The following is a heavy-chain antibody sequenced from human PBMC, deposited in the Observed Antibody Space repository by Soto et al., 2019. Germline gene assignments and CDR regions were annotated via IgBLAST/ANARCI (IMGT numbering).Heavy chain of an antibody. CDR3: TKGASTSCFSAFDL. V-gene: IGHV3-9*01. Sequence: EVQLVESGGGLVQPGRSLRLSCTASGFTFDDYAMHWVRQAPGKGLEWVSSISWNSGNIVYADSVRGRFTISRDNAKTPRHLQMNSLKAEDTALYSCTKGASTSCFSAFDLWGQGTMVTVSS. CDR1: GFTFDDYA. J-gene: IGHJ3*01. D-gene: IGHD2-2*01. CDR2: ISWNSGNI.